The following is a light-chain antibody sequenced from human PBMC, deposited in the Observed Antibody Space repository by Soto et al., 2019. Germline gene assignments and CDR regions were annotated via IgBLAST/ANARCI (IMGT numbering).Light chain of an antibody. CDR1: QSVSSN. CDR3: QQYGYFPLT. J-gene: IGKJ1*01. V-gene: IGKV3-20*01. Sequence: IGFTHAPCTPSVSVCKRTTLPCRARQSVSSNLAWYQQKPGQAPRLLIYGASTRATGIPDRFSGSGSGTDFTLTISRLKPEDFAVYYCQQYGYFPLTFGQGTKVDIK. CDR2: GAS.